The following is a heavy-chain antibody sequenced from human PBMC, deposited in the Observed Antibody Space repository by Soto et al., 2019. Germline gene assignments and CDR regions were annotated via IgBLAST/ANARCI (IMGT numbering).Heavy chain of an antibody. V-gene: IGHV1-18*01. CDR2: ISGYNGNT. Sequence: QVQLVQSGGEVKKPGASVKVSCKTSGYSFTTYGISWVRQAPGQGLGWMGWISGYNGNTNYAQKLQGRVTITTDTSTSTAYMELRSLRSDDTAVYYCAREGPAPYYYYGMDVWGQGSTVAVSS. CDR1: GYSFTTYG. J-gene: IGHJ6*02. CDR3: AREGPAPYYYYGMDV.